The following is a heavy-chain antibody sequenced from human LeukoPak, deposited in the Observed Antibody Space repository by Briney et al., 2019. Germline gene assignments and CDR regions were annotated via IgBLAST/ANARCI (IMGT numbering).Heavy chain of an antibody. J-gene: IGHJ5*02. CDR3: ARGITIPNWFDP. D-gene: IGHD3-10*01. Sequence: SVKVSCKASGGTFSSYAISWVRQAPGQGLEWMGGIIPIFGTANYAQRFQGRVTITADESTSTAYMELSSLRSEDTAVYYCARGITIPNWFDPWGQGTLVTVSS. CDR2: IIPIFGTA. CDR1: GGTFSSYA. V-gene: IGHV1-69*13.